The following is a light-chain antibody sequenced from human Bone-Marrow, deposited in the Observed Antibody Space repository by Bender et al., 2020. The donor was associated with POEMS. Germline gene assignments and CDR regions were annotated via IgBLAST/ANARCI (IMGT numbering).Light chain of an antibody. Sequence: QSVLTQPPSVSGAPGQRVTISCTGNNSNLGALFDVHWYQQLPGTAPKLLIYGNSSRPSGVPDRFSGSKSGTSASLAITGLQSDDEAIYFCVAWDASLNGWVFGGGTKLTVL. CDR1: NSNLGALFD. CDR2: GNS. J-gene: IGLJ3*02. V-gene: IGLV1-50*01. CDR3: VAWDASLNGWV.